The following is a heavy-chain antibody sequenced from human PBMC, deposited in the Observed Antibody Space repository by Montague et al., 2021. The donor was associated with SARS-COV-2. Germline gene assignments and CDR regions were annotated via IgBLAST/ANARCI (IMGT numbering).Heavy chain of an antibody. CDR1: GGSFSGNT. Sequence: SETLSLTCAVYGGSFSGNTWSWIRHPPGKGLEWIGEINHSGSTNYNQSPKSRGTISVDTSKNQFSLWLSPVPAADTAAYYCVRPSRVGTAIWALRTSLTSWFDHWGQGTLVTVSS. CDR3: VRPSRVGTAIWALRTSLTSWFDH. V-gene: IGHV4-34*01. J-gene: IGHJ5*02. D-gene: IGHD2-21*02. CDR2: INHSGST.